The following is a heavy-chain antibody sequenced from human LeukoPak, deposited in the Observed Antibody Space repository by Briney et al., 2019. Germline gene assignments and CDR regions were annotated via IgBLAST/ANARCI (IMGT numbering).Heavy chain of an antibody. CDR1: GGSISSSSYY. CDR3: ARVTYDSSGYYYTYYYYVDV. J-gene: IGHJ6*03. Sequence: SETLSLTCTVSGGSISSSSYYWGWIRQPPGKGLEWIGYIYSSGSTKYNPSLKSRVTISVDTSKNQFSLNLSSVTAADTAVYYCARVTYDSSGYYYTYYYYVDVWGNGTTVTVSS. CDR2: IYSSGST. V-gene: IGHV4-61*05. D-gene: IGHD3-22*01.